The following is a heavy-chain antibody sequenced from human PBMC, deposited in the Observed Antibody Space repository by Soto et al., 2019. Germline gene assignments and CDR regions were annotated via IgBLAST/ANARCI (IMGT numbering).Heavy chain of an antibody. V-gene: IGHV4-59*01. CDR1: GGSISSYY. CDR2: IYYSGST. CDR3: SGSSCSSTSCYPGLVY. D-gene: IGHD2-2*01. Sequence: SETLSLTCTVSGGSISSYYWSWIRQPPGKGLEWIGYIYYSGSTNYNPSLKSRVTISVDTSKNQFPLKLSSVTAADTAVYYCSGSSCSSTSCYPGLVYWGQGTLVTVS. J-gene: IGHJ4*02.